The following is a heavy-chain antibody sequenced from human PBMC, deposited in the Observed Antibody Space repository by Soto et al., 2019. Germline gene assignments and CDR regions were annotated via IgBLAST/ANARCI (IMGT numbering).Heavy chain of an antibody. J-gene: IGHJ5*02. D-gene: IGHD3-3*01. V-gene: IGHV4-34*01. CDR2: INHTGGT. CDR3: ATRITVFGLLIPPFDP. CDR1: GGSVNGYY. Sequence: SETLSLTCAVYGGSVNGYYWNWSRQPPGKGLEWIGEINHTGGTHYNPSLKSRVTMSVDTYKTQFSLRLSSVTAADTAIYYCATRITVFGLLIPPFDPWGQGTQVTVSS.